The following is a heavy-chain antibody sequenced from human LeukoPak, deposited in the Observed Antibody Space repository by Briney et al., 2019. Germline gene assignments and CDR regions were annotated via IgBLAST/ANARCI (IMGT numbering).Heavy chain of an antibody. CDR1: GYTFTGYY. V-gene: IGHV1-2*02. D-gene: IGHD3-22*01. J-gene: IGHJ5*02. CDR3: ARVDDSSGYYEPNWFDP. CDR2: INPNSGGT. Sequence: RASVKVSCEASGYTFTGYYMHWVRQAPGQGLEWMGWINPNSGGTNYAQKFQGRVTMTRDTSISTAYMELSRLRPDDTAVYYCARVDDSSGYYEPNWFDPWAREPWSPSPQ.